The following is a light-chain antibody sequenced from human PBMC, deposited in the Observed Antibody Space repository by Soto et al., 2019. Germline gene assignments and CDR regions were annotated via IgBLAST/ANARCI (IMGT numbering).Light chain of an antibody. CDR1: QSVLYSSNNKNY. CDR3: QQYYSTPQT. CDR2: WAS. J-gene: IGKJ1*01. Sequence: DIVMTQSPDSLAVSLGERATINCKSSQSVLYSSNNKNYLAWYQQKPGQPPKLLIYWASTRESGVPDRFSGSGSGTDFTLTISSLQAEDVAAYYCQQYYSTPQTFGQGTKVELK. V-gene: IGKV4-1*01.